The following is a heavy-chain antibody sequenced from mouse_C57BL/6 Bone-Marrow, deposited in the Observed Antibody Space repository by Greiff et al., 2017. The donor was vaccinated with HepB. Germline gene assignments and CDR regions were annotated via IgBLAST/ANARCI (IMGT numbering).Heavy chain of an antibody. CDR1: GYTFTSYW. D-gene: IGHD2-5*01. Sequence: QVQLQQPGAELVKPGASVKMSCKASGYTFTSYWITWVKQRPGQGLEWIGDIYPGSGSTNYNEKFKSKTTLTVDTSSSTAYMPLSSLTSEDSAVYYCARHYSNLDYWGQGTTLTVSS. V-gene: IGHV1-55*01. CDR3: ARHYSNLDY. J-gene: IGHJ2*01. CDR2: IYPGSGST.